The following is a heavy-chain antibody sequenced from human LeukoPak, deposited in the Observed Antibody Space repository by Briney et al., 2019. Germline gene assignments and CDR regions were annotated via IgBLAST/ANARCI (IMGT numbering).Heavy chain of an antibody. J-gene: IGHJ4*02. CDR3: ARGGGYNYFDC. V-gene: IGHV4-59*01. CDR2: IYYSGST. Sequence: PSETLSLSCIVSAGSISSYNWSWVRQPPGKGLEWVGYIYYSGSTNYKPSPRSGVSTSVDTTTNKFSLLQTTVSAADTAVYYCARGGGYNYFDCGGEGTLVTVS. CDR1: AGSISSYN. D-gene: IGHD5-24*01.